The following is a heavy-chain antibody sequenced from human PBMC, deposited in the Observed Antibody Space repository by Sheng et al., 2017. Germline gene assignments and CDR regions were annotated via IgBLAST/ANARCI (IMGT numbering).Heavy chain of an antibody. V-gene: IGHV1-69*10. Sequence: QVHLVQSGAQVKKPGSSVKVSCKASGGSFSTYAISWLRQASGQGLEWMGGIIPSLGIANSAQRFQGRVTITADKSTSTVYMDLSSLRSEDTAVYYCARLWGNVVATNWFDPWGQGTLVTVSS. CDR2: IIPSLGIA. D-gene: IGHD5-12*01. CDR3: ARLWGNVVATNWFDP. CDR1: GGSFSTYA. J-gene: IGHJ5*02.